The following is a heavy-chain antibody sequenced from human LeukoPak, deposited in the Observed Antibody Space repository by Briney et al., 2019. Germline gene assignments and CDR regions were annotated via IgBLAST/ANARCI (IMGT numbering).Heavy chain of an antibody. J-gene: IGHJ4*02. D-gene: IGHD2-15*01. CDR1: GFTFSSYA. CDR3: AKDWVVVVVAATYFDY. Sequence: GGSLRLPCAASGFTFSSYAMSWVRQAPGKGLEWVSAISGSGGSTYYADSVKGRFTISRDNSKNTLYLQMNSLRAEDTAVYYCAKDWVVVVVAATYFDYWGQGTLVTVSS. CDR2: ISGSGGST. V-gene: IGHV3-23*01.